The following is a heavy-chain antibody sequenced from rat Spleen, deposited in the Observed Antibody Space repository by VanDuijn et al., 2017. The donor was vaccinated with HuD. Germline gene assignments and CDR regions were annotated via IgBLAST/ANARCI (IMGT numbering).Heavy chain of an antibody. D-gene: IGHD5-1*01. J-gene: IGHJ3*01. Sequence: QVQLRESGPGLVQPSQTLSLTCTVSGFSLTSYHVSWVRQPPGKGLEWIAAILTGGNTYYNPALKSRLSISRDTSKSQVFLKMNILQTEDTAMYFCARGWERFAYWGQGTLVTVSS. V-gene: IGHV2S12*01. CDR3: ARGWERFAY. CDR1: GFSLTSYH. CDR2: ILTGGNT.